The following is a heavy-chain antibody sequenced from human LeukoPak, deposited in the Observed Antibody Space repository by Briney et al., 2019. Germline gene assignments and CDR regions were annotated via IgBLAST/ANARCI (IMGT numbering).Heavy chain of an antibody. D-gene: IGHD4-17*01. CDR1: GGSISSSSYY. V-gene: IGHV4-39*07. CDR2: MYYSGST. J-gene: IGHJ6*03. Sequence: NPSETLSLTCTVSGGSISSSSYYWGWVRQPPGKGLEWIGSMYYSGSTYYNPALKSRFTISVDTSKNQFSLKLSSVTAADTAVYYCARSPIRVYYYYYMDVWGKGTTVTVSS. CDR3: ARSPIRVYYYYYMDV.